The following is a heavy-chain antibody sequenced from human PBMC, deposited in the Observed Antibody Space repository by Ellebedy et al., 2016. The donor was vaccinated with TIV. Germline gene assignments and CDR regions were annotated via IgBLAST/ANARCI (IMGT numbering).Heavy chain of an antibody. V-gene: IGHV5-51*01. J-gene: IGHJ6*03. CDR2: IYPGDSDT. Sequence: PGGSLRLSCKGSGYSFTSYWIGWVRQMPGKGLEWMGIIYPGDSDTRYSPSFQGQVTISADKSISTAYLQWSSLKASDTAMYYCARRGTGSSWYGYYYYMDVWGKGTTVTVSS. CDR3: ARRGTGSSWYGYYYYMDV. D-gene: IGHD6-13*01. CDR1: GYSFTSYW.